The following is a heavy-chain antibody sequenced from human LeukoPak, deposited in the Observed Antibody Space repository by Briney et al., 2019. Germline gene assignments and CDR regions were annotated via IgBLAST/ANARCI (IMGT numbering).Heavy chain of an antibody. CDR2: IYTSGTT. Sequence: SETLSLTCTVSGVSIRGGSYYWSWIRQPAGKGLEWIGRIYTSGTTNYNPSLKSRVTISVGTSKSQFSLKLNSVTAADTAVYYCAREVSDYDILTGWIDYWGQGALVSVSS. V-gene: IGHV4-61*02. CDR3: AREVSDYDILTGWIDY. D-gene: IGHD3-9*01. J-gene: IGHJ4*02. CDR1: GVSIRGGSYY.